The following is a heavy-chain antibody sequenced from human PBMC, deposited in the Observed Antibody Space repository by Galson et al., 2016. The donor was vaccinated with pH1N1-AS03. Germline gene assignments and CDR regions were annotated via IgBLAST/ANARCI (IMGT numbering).Heavy chain of an antibody. D-gene: IGHD4-17*01. CDR3: ANRGDTLGFFES. CDR2: ISGLGEST. V-gene: IGHV3-23*01. CDR1: GSIFSNYA. Sequence: LRLSCAASGSIFSNYAMTWVRQAPGKGLQWVSTISGLGESTKYADSVKGRFTISRDNSKNTVNLHMNSLRVEDTAVYYCANRGDTLGFFESWGQGTLVTVSS. J-gene: IGHJ4*02.